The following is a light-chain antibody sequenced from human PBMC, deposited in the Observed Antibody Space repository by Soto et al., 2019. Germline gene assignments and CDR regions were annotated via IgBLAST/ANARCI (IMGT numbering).Light chain of an antibody. CDR1: QSVSSSY. J-gene: IGKJ3*01. CDR3: QQYGSSPFP. CDR2: GAS. Sequence: EIVLTQSPGTLSLSPGERATLSCRASQSVSSSYLAWYQQKPGKAPRLLIYGASSRATGIPDRFSGSGSGTDFTLTLSRLEPEDFAVYYCQQYGSSPFPFGPGTKVDIK. V-gene: IGKV3-20*01.